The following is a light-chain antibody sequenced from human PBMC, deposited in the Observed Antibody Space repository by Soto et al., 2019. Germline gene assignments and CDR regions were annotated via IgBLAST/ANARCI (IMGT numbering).Light chain of an antibody. J-gene: IGLJ1*01. CDR2: GNN. V-gene: IGLV1-44*01. Sequence: QSVLTQAPSVPGTPGQRVTITCSGSSSNIGRNSVNWYQHLPGTAPKLLTHGNNHRPSGVPDRSSGSKSGTSASLAISGLQPEDEADYCCAAWDDSLNEYVFGDGTKVTVL. CDR3: AAWDDSLNEYV. CDR1: SSNIGRNS.